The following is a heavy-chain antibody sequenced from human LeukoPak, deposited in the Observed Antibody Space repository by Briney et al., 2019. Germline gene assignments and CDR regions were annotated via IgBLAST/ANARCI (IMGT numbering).Heavy chain of an antibody. D-gene: IGHD5-18*01. Sequence: PGGSLRLSCAASGFTFNTYGMHWVRQAPGKGLEWVAVISYDASNKNYADPVKGRFTISRDYSKNTVYLQMNSLRAEDMAVYFCAKGVGGYTIGYYFDYWGQGTPVTVSS. V-gene: IGHV3-30*18. CDR1: GFTFNTYG. CDR3: AKGVGGYTIGYYFDY. J-gene: IGHJ4*02. CDR2: ISYDASNK.